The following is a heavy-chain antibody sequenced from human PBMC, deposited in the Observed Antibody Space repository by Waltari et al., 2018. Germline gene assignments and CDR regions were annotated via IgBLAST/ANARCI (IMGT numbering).Heavy chain of an antibody. CDR2: IYHDGSP. CDR1: GESFSGLY. D-gene: IGHD3-16*02. CDR3: ARAPFGGYDYVGGTYRYFYYYMDV. V-gene: IGHV4-34*01. J-gene: IGHJ6*03. Sequence: QVRLQQWGTGLLKPSETLSLTCAVYGESFSGLYWSWIRQPPGKGVEWSEEIYHDGSPNYTPSRKGRVTMSMDTSKNRFSLDLRSVTAADTAVYYCARAPFGGYDYVGGTYRYFYYYMDVWGKGTTVAVSS.